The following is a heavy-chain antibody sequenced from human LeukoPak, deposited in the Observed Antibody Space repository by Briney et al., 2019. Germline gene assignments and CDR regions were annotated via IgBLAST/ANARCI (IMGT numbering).Heavy chain of an antibody. CDR1: GYTFTSYD. D-gene: IGHD6-19*01. V-gene: IGHV1-8*01. CDR2: MNPNSGNT. Sequence: ASVKVSCKASGYTFTSYDINWVRQATGQGLEWMGWMNPNSGNTGYAQKFQGRVTMTTDASTTTAYMELRSLESDDTAVYYCARHSGSGWQALGYWGQGTLVTVSS. CDR3: ARHSGSGWQALGY. J-gene: IGHJ4*02.